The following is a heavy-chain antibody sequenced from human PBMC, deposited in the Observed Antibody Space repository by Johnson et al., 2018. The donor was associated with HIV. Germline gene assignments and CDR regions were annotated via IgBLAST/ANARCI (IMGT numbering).Heavy chain of an antibody. V-gene: IGHV3-73*01. J-gene: IGHJ3*02. D-gene: IGHD6-19*01. CDR3: TSGKSWLAVDAFDI. CDR1: GFTFSGSA. CDR2: IRSKANSYAT. Sequence: VQLVESGGGLVQPGGSLKLSCAASGFTFSGSAMHWVRQASGKGLEWVGRIRSKANSYATAYAASVKGRFTISRDDSKNTAYLQMNSLKTEDTAVYHCTSGKSWLAVDAFDIWGQGTMVTVSS.